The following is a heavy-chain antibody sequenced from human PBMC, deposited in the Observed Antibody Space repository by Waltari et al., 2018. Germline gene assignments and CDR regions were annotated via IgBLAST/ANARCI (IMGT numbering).Heavy chain of an antibody. J-gene: IGHJ4*02. CDR2: ISWNSGRI. CDR1: GFTFDAYA. CDR3: AKELRSLERGFDL. D-gene: IGHD3-3*01. Sequence: EIQLVQSGGGSVQPGKSLPLSCAASGFTFDAYAMQWVRQVPGRGMEWVSSISWNSGRIKYADSVKGRFTISRDNAKTSVYMQMNSLKIEDTAVYYCAKELRSLERGFDLWGQGTPVIVSS. V-gene: IGHV3-9*01.